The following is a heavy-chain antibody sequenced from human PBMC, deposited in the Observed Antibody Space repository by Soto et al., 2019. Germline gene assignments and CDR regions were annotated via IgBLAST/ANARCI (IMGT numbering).Heavy chain of an antibody. CDR2: INHSGST. V-gene: IGHV4-34*01. J-gene: IGHJ3*01. CDR1: GGSFTDYY. D-gene: IGHD3-16*02. CDR3: ARVRAILLSHAFDF. Sequence: QVQLQQWGAGLLKPSETLSLTCAVYGGSFTDYYWTWIRQPPGKGLEWIGEINHSGSTNYNPSLKNRGTISLDTSKNQFSLKVNSVTAADTAVYFCARVRAILLSHAFDFWGQGTLVTVSS.